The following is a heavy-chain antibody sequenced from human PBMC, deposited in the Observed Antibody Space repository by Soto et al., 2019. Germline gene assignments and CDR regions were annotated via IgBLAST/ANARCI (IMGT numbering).Heavy chain of an antibody. V-gene: IGHV3-23*01. CDR3: AKVAHASRYCSGGSCYYWFAP. D-gene: IGHD2-15*01. J-gene: IGHJ5*02. Sequence: EVQLLASGGGLVQPGGSLRLSCAASGFTFSSYAMRWFRQAPGKGLEWVSAISGSGGSTYYADSVQGRFTISRDNSKNTLYLQMNSLRAEDTAVYYCAKVAHASRYCSGGSCYYWFAPWGQGTLVTVST. CDR2: ISGSGGST. CDR1: GFTFSSYA.